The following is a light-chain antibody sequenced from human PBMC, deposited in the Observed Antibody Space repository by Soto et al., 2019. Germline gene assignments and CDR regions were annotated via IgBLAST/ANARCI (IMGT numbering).Light chain of an antibody. CDR1: SGHISYA. CDR3: QTWDTDIWV. V-gene: IGLV4-69*01. CDR2: LNSDGSH. Sequence: QPVLTQSPSASASLGASVKLTCTLSSGHISYAIAWHQQQPEKGPRYLMRLNSDGSHNKGDGIPDRFSGSSSGTERYLFISSLQPEDEADYYCQTWDTDIWVFGGGTKVTVL. J-gene: IGLJ3*02.